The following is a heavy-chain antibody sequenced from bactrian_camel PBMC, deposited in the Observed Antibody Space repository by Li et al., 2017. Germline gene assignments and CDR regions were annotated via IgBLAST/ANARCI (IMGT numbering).Heavy chain of an antibody. CDR2: IRSDGGPT. J-gene: IGHJ4*01. D-gene: IGHD2*01. V-gene: IGHV3-3*01. CDR3: AATPTNCLSGNCCAIDRYNY. Sequence: HVQLVESGGGSVQVGGSLTLSCEVSGRMFSDYCLAWFRQVEGKEREGVASIRSDGGPTYIDSVKGRFTLSQDSDKNTAILQMMNLKPEDTAMYYCAATPTNCLSGNCCAIDRYNYWGQGTQVTVS. CDR1: GRMFSDYC.